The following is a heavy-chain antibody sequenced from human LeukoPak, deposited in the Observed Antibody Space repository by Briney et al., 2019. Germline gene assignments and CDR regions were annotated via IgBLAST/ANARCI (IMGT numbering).Heavy chain of an antibody. CDR3: ARWGEDIVVVVAAT. CDR2: IYYSGST. Sequence: SETLSLTCTVSGGSISSSSYYWGWIRQPPGKGLEWIGSIYYSGSTYYNPSLKSRVTISVDTSKNQFSLKLSSVTAADTAVYYCARWGEDIVVVVAATWGQGTLVTVSS. V-gene: IGHV4-39*07. D-gene: IGHD2-15*01. CDR1: GGSISSSSYY. J-gene: IGHJ4*02.